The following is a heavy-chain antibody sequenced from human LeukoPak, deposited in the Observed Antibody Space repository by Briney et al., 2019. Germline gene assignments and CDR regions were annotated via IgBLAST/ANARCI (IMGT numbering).Heavy chain of an antibody. Sequence: TQTLSLTCTVSGGSISSGGYYWSWIRQHPVKGLEWIGYIYYSGSTYYNPSLKSRVTISVDTSKNQFSLKLSSVTAADTAVYYCARVQGTYYDFWSGDSADYYYYYYMDVWGKGTTVTVSS. V-gene: IGHV4-31*03. CDR3: ARVQGTYYDFWSGDSADYYYYYYMDV. CDR2: IYYSGST. CDR1: GGSISSGGYY. J-gene: IGHJ6*03. D-gene: IGHD3-3*01.